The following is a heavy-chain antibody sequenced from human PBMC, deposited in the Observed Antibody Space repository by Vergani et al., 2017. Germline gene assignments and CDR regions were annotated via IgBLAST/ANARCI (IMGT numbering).Heavy chain of an antibody. CDR1: GFTFDDYA. CDR2: ISWNSGSI. D-gene: IGHD1-26*01. J-gene: IGHJ6*03. CDR3: AKDGGSYLNYYYYYYMDV. V-gene: IGHV3-9*01. Sequence: EVQLVESGGGLVQPGRSLRLSCAASGFTFDDYAMHWVRQAPGKGLEWVSGISWNSGSIGYADSVKGRFTISRDNAKNSLYLQMNSLRAEDTALYYCAKDGGSYLNYYYYYYMDVWGKGTTVTVSS.